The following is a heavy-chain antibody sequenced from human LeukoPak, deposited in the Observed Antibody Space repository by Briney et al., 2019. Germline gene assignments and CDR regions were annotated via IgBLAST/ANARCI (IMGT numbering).Heavy chain of an antibody. CDR1: GFTFSSYS. J-gene: IGHJ4*02. D-gene: IGHD5-18*01. Sequence: PGGSLRLSCAASGFTFSSYSMNWVRQAPGKGLEWVSSISSSSSYIYYADSVKGRFTISRDNAKNSLYLQMNSLRAEDTAVYYCARDPSDTAMVTGDYWGQGTLVTVSS. CDR2: ISSSSSYI. V-gene: IGHV3-21*01. CDR3: ARDPSDTAMVTGDY.